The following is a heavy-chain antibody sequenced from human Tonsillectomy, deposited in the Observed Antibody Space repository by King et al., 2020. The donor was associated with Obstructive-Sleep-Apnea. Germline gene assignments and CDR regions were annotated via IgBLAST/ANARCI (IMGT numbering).Heavy chain of an antibody. CDR1: GYTFGTYG. V-gene: IGHV1-18*01. CDR2: INPNNGNT. Sequence: VQLVQSGAEVKKPGASVKVSCKTSGYTFGTYGITWVRQAPGQGLEWRGWINPNNGNTDYAQKLQGRVTMTTDASTTTAYMELRCLRSDDTAVYYWATFSSAWYFDYWGQGTLVTVSS. J-gene: IGHJ4*02. D-gene: IGHD6-19*01. CDR3: ATFSSAWYFDY.